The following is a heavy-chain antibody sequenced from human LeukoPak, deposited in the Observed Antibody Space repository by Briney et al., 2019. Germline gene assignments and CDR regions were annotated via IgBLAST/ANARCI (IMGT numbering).Heavy chain of an antibody. CDR2: XXSKGYNYAT. D-gene: IGHD6-19*01. CDR3: ATLGETSGWYPDH. V-gene: IGHV3-73*01. J-gene: IGHJ4*02. CDR1: GFTVSGSA. Sequence: PGGSLKLSCAASGFTVSGSAMHWVRQASGKGLXXXXXXXSKGYNYATTYGASVKDRFIISRDDSKSTAYLQMSSLKSEDTAVYYCATLGETSGWYPDHWGQGTLVTVSS.